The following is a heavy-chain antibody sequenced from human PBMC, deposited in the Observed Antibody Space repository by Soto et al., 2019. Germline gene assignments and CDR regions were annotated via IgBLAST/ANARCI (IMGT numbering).Heavy chain of an antibody. Sequence: KPGGSLRLSCAASGFTFSSYSMNWVRQAPGKGLEWVSSISSSSSYIYYADSVKGRFTISRDNAKNSLYLQMNSLRAEDTAVYYCARDPAVDTAMAYNWFDPWGQETLVTSPQ. CDR1: GFTFSSYS. CDR2: ISSSSSYI. D-gene: IGHD5-18*01. V-gene: IGHV3-21*01. J-gene: IGHJ5*02. CDR3: ARDPAVDTAMAYNWFDP.